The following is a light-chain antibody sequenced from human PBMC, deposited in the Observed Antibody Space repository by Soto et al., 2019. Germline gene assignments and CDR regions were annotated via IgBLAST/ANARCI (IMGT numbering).Light chain of an antibody. CDR1: QSVRNY. V-gene: IGKV1-39*01. CDR2: GTS. J-gene: IGKJ4*01. CDR3: QQSYSSPLT. Sequence: DIQMTQSPSSLSASVGDRVTISCRASQSVRNYLIWYQQRPGKAPNLLIYGTSSLQSGVPSRFSGSGSGTDFTLTMTNLQPEDSATYYCQQSYSSPLTFGGGTKVEIK.